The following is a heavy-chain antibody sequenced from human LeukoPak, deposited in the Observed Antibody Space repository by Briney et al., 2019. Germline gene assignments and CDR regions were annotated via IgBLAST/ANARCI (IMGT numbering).Heavy chain of an antibody. D-gene: IGHD6-19*01. Sequence: GGSLRLSCAASGFSFSSYWMSWVRQAPGKGLEWVANTKQDGSEKYYVDSVKGRFTISRDNAKNSLYLQMNTLRAEDTAVYYCARGFRGWYAEGFDYWGQGTLVTVSS. CDR2: TKQDGSEK. J-gene: IGHJ4*02. CDR3: ARGFRGWYAEGFDY. V-gene: IGHV3-7*01. CDR1: GFSFSSYW.